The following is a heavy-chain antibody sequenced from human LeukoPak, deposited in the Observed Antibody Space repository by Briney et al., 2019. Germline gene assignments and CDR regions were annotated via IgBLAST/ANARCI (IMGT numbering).Heavy chain of an antibody. CDR1: GGTFSSYA. CDR3: ARWVAATPYYFDY. D-gene: IGHD2-15*01. Sequence: ASVKVSCKASGGTFSSYAISWVRPAPGQGREWMGRIIPILGIANYAQKFQGRVTITADKSTSTAYMELSSLRSEDTAVYYCARWVAATPYYFDYWGQGTLVTVSS. J-gene: IGHJ4*02. CDR2: IIPILGIA. V-gene: IGHV1-69*04.